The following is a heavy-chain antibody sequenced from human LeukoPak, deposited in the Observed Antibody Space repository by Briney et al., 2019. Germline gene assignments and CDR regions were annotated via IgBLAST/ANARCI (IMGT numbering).Heavy chain of an antibody. CDR2: ISGSGGST. Sequence: PGGSLRLFCAASGFTFSSYAMSWVRQAPGKGLEWVSAISGSGGSTYYADSVKGRFTISRDNSKNTLYLQMNSLRAEDTAVYYCAKERIYDFWSGYSPLDYWGQGTLVTVSS. D-gene: IGHD3-3*01. CDR3: AKERIYDFWSGYSPLDY. J-gene: IGHJ4*02. V-gene: IGHV3-23*01. CDR1: GFTFSSYA.